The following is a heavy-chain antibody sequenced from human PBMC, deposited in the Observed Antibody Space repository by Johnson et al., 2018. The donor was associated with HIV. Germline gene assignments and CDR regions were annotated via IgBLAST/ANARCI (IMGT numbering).Heavy chain of an antibody. CDR1: GFIFSDYY. CDR3: ASQLGATGAFDI. V-gene: IGHV3-11*01. CDR2: ISSSGSTI. J-gene: IGHJ3*02. Sequence: QVQLVESGGGLVKPGGSLRLSCAASGFIFSDYYMSWIRQAPGKGLEWISYISSSGSTIYYADSVKGRFTISRDNAKNSLYLQMNSLRAGDTAFYYCASQLGATGAFDIWGQGTMVTVSS. D-gene: IGHD1-26*01.